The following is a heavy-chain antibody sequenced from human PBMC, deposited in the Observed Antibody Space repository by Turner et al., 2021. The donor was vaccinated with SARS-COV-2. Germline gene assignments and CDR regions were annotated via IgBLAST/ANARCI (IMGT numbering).Heavy chain of an antibody. CDR3: ARGSYCSSTKCYTGGWIDP. D-gene: IGHD2-2*02. Sequence: QVQLVRSGAEVNTPVASVQVSCKAAAYTFTSYDINWVRQATGQGLEWMGWMNPNSGNTGYAQKFQGRVTMTRNTSISTAYMELSSLGSEDTAVYYCARGSYCSSTKCYTGGWIDPWGQGTLVTVSS. CDR2: MNPNSGNT. CDR1: AYTFTSYD. J-gene: IGHJ5*02. V-gene: IGHV1-8*01.